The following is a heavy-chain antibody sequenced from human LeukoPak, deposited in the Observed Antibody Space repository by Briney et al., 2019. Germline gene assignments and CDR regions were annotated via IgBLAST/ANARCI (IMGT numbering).Heavy chain of an antibody. D-gene: IGHD2-2*02. J-gene: IGHJ4*02. V-gene: IGHV4-34*01. CDR1: GGSFSGYY. CDR3: ARLGYCSSTSCYRFRYYFDY. Sequence: SETLSLTCAVYGGSFSGYYWSGIRQPPGKGLEWIGEINHSGSTNYNPSLKSRVTISVDTSKNQFSLKLSSVTAADTAVYYCARLGYCSSTSCYRFRYYFDYWGQGTLVTVSS. CDR2: INHSGST.